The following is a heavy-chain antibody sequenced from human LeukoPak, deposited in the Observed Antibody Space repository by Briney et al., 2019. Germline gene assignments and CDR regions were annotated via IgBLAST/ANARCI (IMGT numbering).Heavy chain of an antibody. J-gene: IGHJ5*02. CDR2: ISGSGGST. V-gene: IGHV3-23*01. CDR1: GFTFGSYA. D-gene: IGHD3-10*01. CDR3: AKDSDYGSGSYSPYNWFDP. Sequence: GSLRLSCAASGFTFGSYAMSWVRQAPGKGLEWVSAISGSGGSTYYADSVKGRFTISRDNSKNTLYLQMNSLRAEDTAVYYCAKDSDYGSGSYSPYNWFDPWGQGTLVTVSS.